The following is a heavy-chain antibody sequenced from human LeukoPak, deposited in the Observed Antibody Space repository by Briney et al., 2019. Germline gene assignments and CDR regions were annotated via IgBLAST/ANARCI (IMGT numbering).Heavy chain of an antibody. Sequence: GESLKISCKGSGYTFTNYWIGWVRQMPGKGLEFMAIIYPGDSDIRYSPSFQGQVTISVDKSINTAYLQWSSLKASDSAMYYCARAGYSNRWDGVDYWGQGTLVTVSS. V-gene: IGHV5-51*01. CDR2: IYPGDSDI. CDR3: ARAGYSNRWDGVDY. D-gene: IGHD2/OR15-2a*01. J-gene: IGHJ4*02. CDR1: GYTFTNYW.